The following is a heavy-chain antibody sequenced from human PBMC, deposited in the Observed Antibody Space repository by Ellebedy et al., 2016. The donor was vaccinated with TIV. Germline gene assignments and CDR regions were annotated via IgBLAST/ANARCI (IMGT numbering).Heavy chain of an antibody. D-gene: IGHD4-17*01. J-gene: IGHJ4*02. Sequence: GESLKISXKGSGYSFTSYWISWVRQMPGKGLEWMGRIDPSDSYTNYSPSFQGHVTISADKSISTAYLQWSSLKASDTAMYYCARIMGDYGDYESWGQGTLVTVSS. CDR1: GYSFTSYW. CDR3: ARIMGDYGDYES. V-gene: IGHV5-10-1*01. CDR2: IDPSDSYT.